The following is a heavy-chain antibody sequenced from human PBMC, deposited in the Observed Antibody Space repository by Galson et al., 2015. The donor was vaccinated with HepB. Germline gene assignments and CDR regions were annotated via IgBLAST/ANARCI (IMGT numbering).Heavy chain of an antibody. V-gene: IGHV1-69*13. CDR1: GGTFSSYA. CDR2: IIPIFGTA. Sequence: SVKVSCKASGGTFSSYAISWVRQAPGQGLEWMGGIIPIFGTANYAQKFQGRVTITADESTSTAYMELSSLRSEDTAVYYCARGSPTSPQGAYYYYGMDVWGQGTTVTVSS. D-gene: IGHD5-12*01. J-gene: IGHJ6*02. CDR3: ARGSPTSPQGAYYYYGMDV.